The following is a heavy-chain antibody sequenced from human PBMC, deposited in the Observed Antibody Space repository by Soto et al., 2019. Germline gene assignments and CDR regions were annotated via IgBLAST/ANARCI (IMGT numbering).Heavy chain of an antibody. CDR2: ISAYYGNT. Sequence: ASVKVSCKASGYTFSNYGISWVRQAPGQGLEWMGWISAYYGNTKYAQKLQGRVTMTTDTSTSTAYMELRSLRSDDTAVYYCARDFAVDATMVPGYWGQGTLVTVSS. J-gene: IGHJ4*02. CDR1: GYTFSNYG. CDR3: ARDFAVDATMVPGY. D-gene: IGHD5-18*01. V-gene: IGHV1-18*01.